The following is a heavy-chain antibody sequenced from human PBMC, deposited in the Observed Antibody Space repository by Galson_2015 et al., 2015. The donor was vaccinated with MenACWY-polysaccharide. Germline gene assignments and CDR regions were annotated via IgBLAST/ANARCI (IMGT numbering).Heavy chain of an antibody. CDR3: ARPSSGGSYYND. Sequence: SLRLSCAASGFTFSGYYMSWVRQAPGKGLEWVANINQGGTEERYVDSVKGRFTISRDNAQNSVYLQMNGLRAEDTAVYYCARPSSGGSYYNDWGQGTLVTVSS. V-gene: IGHV3-7*01. D-gene: IGHD2-15*01. J-gene: IGHJ4*02. CDR1: GFTFSGYY. CDR2: INQGGTEE.